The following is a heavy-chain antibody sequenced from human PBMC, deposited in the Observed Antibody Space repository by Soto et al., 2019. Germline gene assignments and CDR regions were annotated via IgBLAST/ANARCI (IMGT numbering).Heavy chain of an antibody. V-gene: IGHV3-23*01. CDR1: GFTFSSYA. Sequence: GGSLRLSCAASGFTFSSYAMSWVRQAPGKGLEWVSAISGSGGSTYYADSVKGRFTISRDNSKNTLYLQMNSLRAEDTAVYYCAKGPSNWSRYYYYGMDVWGQGTTVTVSS. CDR2: ISGSGGST. D-gene: IGHD1-1*01. J-gene: IGHJ6*02. CDR3: AKGPSNWSRYYYYGMDV.